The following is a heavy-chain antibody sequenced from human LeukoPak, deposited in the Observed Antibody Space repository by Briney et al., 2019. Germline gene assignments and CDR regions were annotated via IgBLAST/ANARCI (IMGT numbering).Heavy chain of an antibody. CDR3: ARASFWESPINWFAP. V-gene: IGHV1-2*02. Sequence: ASVKVSCKASGYTFTGYYMLWVRQAPGEGREWMGWINPNSGGTNYAQKFQGRVTMTRDGSISTAYMELSRLTSDDTAVYYCARASFWESPINWFAPWGQGTLVTVSS. CDR1: GYTFTGYY. J-gene: IGHJ5*02. D-gene: IGHD3-16*01. CDR2: INPNSGGT.